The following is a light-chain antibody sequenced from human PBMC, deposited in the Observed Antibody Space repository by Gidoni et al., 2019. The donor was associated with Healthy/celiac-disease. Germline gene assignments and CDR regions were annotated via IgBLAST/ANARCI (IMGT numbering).Light chain of an antibody. CDR2: DDP. Sequence: DIQMTQSPSTLSASVGDRVTITCRASQSISSWLAWYQQKPGKDPKRLLYDDPSLERWVPSRFIDSGSGTEFTLTISSLQPDDFATDYCKLYNSYYLFGQGTKVEIK. V-gene: IGKV1-5*01. CDR1: QSISSW. J-gene: IGKJ1*01. CDR3: KLYNSYYL.